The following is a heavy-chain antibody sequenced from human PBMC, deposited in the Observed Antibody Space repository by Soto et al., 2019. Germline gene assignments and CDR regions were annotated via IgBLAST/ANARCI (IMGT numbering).Heavy chain of an antibody. CDR1: GYTFTSYG. J-gene: IGHJ5*02. V-gene: IGHV1-18*01. D-gene: IGHD3-10*01. CDR2: ISAYNGNT. Sequence: ASVKVSCKASGYTFTSYGIGWVRQAPGQGLEWMGWISAYNGNTNYAQKLQGRVTMTTDTSTSTAYMELRSLRSDDTAVYYCAMSEIGYNWFDPWGQGTLVTVS. CDR3: AMSEIGYNWFDP.